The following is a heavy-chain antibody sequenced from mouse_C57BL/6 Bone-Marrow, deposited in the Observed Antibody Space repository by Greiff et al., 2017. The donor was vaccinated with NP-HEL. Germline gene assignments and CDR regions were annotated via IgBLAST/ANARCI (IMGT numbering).Heavy chain of an antibody. CDR3: ARDYYSNYPFAY. Sequence: EVHLVESGGGLVKPGGSLKLSCAASGFTFSSYAMSWVRQTPEKRLEWVATISDGGSYTYYPDNVKGRFTISRDNAKNNLYLQMSHLKSEDTAMYYCARDYYSNYPFAYWGQGTLVTVSA. CDR1: GFTFSSYA. CDR2: ISDGGSYT. V-gene: IGHV5-4*01. J-gene: IGHJ3*01. D-gene: IGHD2-5*01.